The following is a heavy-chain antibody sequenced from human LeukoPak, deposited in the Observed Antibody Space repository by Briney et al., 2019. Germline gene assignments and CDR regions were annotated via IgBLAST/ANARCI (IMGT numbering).Heavy chain of an antibody. CDR2: INPNSGDT. CDR1: EYTFTGYY. D-gene: IGHD5-24*01. J-gene: IGHJ4*02. Sequence: ASVKVSCKTSEYTFTGYYMHWVRQAPGQGLEWMGWINPNSGDTNYAQKFQGRVTMNRDTSISTAYMELRSLRSDDTAVYYCARDPGKRWLQLALFDYWGQGTLVTVSS. CDR3: ARDPGKRWLQLALFDY. V-gene: IGHV1-2*02.